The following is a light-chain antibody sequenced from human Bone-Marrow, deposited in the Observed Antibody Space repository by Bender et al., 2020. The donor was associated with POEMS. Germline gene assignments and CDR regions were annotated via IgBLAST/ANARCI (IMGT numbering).Light chain of an antibody. CDR3: MIWHSNAWV. Sequence: QAVLTQPSSLSASPGASASLTCTLRSGINVGTYRIYWYQQKPGSPPQYLLRYKSDSDKQQGSGVPSRFSGSKETSANAGILLISGLQSEDEADYYCMIWHSNAWVFGGGTKLTVL. J-gene: IGLJ3*02. CDR1: SGINVGTYR. CDR2: YKSDSDK. V-gene: IGLV5-45*03.